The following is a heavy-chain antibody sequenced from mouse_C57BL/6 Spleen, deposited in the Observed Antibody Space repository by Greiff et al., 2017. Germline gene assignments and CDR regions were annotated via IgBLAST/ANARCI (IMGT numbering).Heavy chain of an antibody. V-gene: IGHV1-85*01. J-gene: IGHJ1*03. D-gene: IGHD1-1*01. CDR3: ARTRNYGRSWYFDV. CDR1: GYTFTSYD. Sequence: QVQLKQSGPELVKPGASVKLSCKASGYTFTSYDITWVQQRPGQGLEWIGWIYPRDGSTKYNEKFKGKATLTVDTSSSTAYMELHSLTSEDSAVYFCARTRNYGRSWYFDVWGTGTTVTVSS. CDR2: IYPRDGST.